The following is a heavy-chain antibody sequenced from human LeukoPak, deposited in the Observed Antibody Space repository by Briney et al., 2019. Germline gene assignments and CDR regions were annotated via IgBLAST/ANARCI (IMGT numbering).Heavy chain of an antibody. J-gene: IGHJ3*02. D-gene: IGHD2-15*01. CDR2: IRSKANSYAT. CDR3: TRLNSGADI. CDR1: GFTFSSYA. V-gene: IGHV3-73*01. Sequence: PGGSLRLSCGASGFTFSSYAMSWVRQASGKGLEWVGRIRSKANSYATAYAASVKGRFTISRDDSKNTAYLQMNSLKTEDTAVYYCTRLNSGADIWGQGTMVTVSS.